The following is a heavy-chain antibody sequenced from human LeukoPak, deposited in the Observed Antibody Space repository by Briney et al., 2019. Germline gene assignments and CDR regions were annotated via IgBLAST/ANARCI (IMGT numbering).Heavy chain of an antibody. J-gene: IGHJ5*01. D-gene: IGHD4-11*01. Sequence: GGSLRLSCAASGFTFSSYAMHWVRQAPGKGLEWVAVISYDGSNKYYADSVKGRFTISRDNSKNTLYLQMNSLRAEDTAVYYCAKKGVTVIGSNWFDSWGQGTLVTVSS. CDR1: GFTFSSYA. CDR2: ISYDGSNK. CDR3: AKKGVTVIGSNWFDS. V-gene: IGHV3-30-3*02.